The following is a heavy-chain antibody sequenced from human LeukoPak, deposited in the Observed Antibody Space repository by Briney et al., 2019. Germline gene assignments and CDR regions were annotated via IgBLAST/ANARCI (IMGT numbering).Heavy chain of an antibody. D-gene: IGHD2-15*01. Sequence: SSETLSLTCAVSGYSISSGYYWGWSRPPPGKGQEGIGIIYHSGSTYYNPSLKRRVTISVDTSKNQFSLKLSSVTAADTALYYCARQYCSGGSCDIGYWGQGTLVTVSS. CDR3: ARQYCSGGSCDIGY. V-gene: IGHV4-38-2*01. CDR2: IYHSGST. CDR1: GYSISSGYY. J-gene: IGHJ4*02.